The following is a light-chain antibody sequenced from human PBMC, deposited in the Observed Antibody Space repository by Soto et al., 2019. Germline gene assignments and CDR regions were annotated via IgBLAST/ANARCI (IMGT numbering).Light chain of an antibody. CDR3: PHYHNSPL. CDR2: DAS. J-gene: IGKJ3*01. CDR1: QSLSSN. V-gene: IGKV3-15*01. Sequence: EIVMTQSPSTLSVSPGERATLSCRASQSLSSNLPWYQQQPGQAPRILIYDASTRATGIPARFSATGSGTEFTLPFRRLQSEDFAVYYCPHYHNSPLFGPGTKVDIK.